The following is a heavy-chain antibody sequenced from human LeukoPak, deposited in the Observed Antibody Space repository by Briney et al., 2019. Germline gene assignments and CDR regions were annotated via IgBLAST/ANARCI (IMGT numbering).Heavy chain of an antibody. D-gene: IGHD3-22*01. CDR1: GFTFSSYS. CDR2: IYYSGST. V-gene: IGHV4-59*01. Sequence: GSLRLSCAASGFTFSSYSMNWVRQPPGKGLEWIGYIYYSGSTNYNPSLKSRVTISVDTSKNQFSLKLSSVTAADTAVYYCARERGSGYYYDYWGQGTLVTVSS. CDR3: ARERGSGYYYDY. J-gene: IGHJ4*02.